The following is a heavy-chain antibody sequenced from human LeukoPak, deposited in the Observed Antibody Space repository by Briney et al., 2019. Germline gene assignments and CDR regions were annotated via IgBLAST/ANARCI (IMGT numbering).Heavy chain of an antibody. V-gene: IGHV4-39*01. CDR2: IYYSGST. Sequence: PSETLSLTCTVSGGSLSSSSYYWGWIRQPPGKGLEWIGSIYYSGSTYYNPSLKSRVTISVDTSKNQFSLKLSSVTAADTAVYYCARIRVDELPDYWGQGTLVTVSS. CDR3: ARIRVDELPDY. CDR1: GGSLSSSSYY. D-gene: IGHD1-26*01. J-gene: IGHJ4*02.